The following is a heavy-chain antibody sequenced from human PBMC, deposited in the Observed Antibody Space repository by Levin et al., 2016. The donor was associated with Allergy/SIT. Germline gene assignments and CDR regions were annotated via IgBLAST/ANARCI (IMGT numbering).Heavy chain of an antibody. D-gene: IGHD3-22*01. CDR3: ARRDDTSGFYSDYIDS. J-gene: IGHJ4*02. CDR2: IYPGNSNS. CDR1: GDTLPTYW. Sequence: GESLKISCKASGDTLPTYWIAWLRQMPGKGLEFMGLIYPGNSNSEYSPSFQGHVTISVDKYIDTAYLQWSSLKASDTAMYYCARRDDTSGFYSDYIDSWGQGTLVTVSS. V-gene: IGHV5-51*01.